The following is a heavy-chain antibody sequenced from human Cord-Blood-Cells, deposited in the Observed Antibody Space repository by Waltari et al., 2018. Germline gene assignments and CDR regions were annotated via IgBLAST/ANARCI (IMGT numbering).Heavy chain of an antibody. CDR3: AGGDCTNGVCWPIQH. CDR1: GGTFSSYA. D-gene: IGHD2-8*01. J-gene: IGHJ1*01. V-gene: IGHV1-69*01. Sequence: QVQLVQSGAEVKKPVSSVKVSCKASGGTFSSYAISWVRQAPGQGLEWMGGIIPIFGTANYGQKFQGIVRITGDQSTSPCDMELRSLRSGETAVYYCAGGDCTNGVCWPIQHWGQGTMVTVSS. CDR2: IIPIFGTA.